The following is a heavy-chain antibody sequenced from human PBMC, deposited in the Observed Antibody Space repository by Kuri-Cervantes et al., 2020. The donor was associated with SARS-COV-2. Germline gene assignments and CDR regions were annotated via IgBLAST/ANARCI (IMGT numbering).Heavy chain of an antibody. Sequence: GGSLRLSCAASGFTFSFDDMHWVRQATGKGLEWVSAIGPVGDTYYACSVKGRFTISRENAKNSLNLQMNSLRAEDTAVYYCVRVGTAESWGAFDIWGQGTMVTVSS. D-gene: IGHD2-2*01. CDR2: IGPVGDT. CDR3: VRVGTAESWGAFDI. CDR1: GFTFSFDD. V-gene: IGHV3-13*01. J-gene: IGHJ3*02.